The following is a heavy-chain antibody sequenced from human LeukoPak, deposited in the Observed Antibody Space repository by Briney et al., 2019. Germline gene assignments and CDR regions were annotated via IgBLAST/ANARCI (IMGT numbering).Heavy chain of an antibody. CDR2: IYYSGST. CDR3: ARGGGSYYDFDY. V-gene: IGHV4-61*01. J-gene: IGHJ4*02. D-gene: IGHD1-26*01. Sequence: PSETLSLTCTVSGGSVSSGSYYWSWIRQPPGKGLEWIGYIYYSGSTNYNPSLKSRVTISVDTSKNQFSLKLSSVTAADTAVYYCARGGGSYYDFDYWGQGTLVTVSS. CDR1: GGSVSSGSYY.